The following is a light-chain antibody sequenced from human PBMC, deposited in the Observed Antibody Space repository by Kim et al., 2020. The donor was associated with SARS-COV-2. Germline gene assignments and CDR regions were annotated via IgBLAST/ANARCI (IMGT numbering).Light chain of an antibody. V-gene: IGLV1-44*01. CDR2: GNN. CDR1: SSNFGKNS. Sequence: HRVTISCSGSSSNFGKNSVSWYQHLPGTAPKVLMYGNNQRPSGVPDRFSGSKSGTSASLAISGLQSEDEADYYCAAWDDSLNGFYVFGSGTKVTVL. J-gene: IGLJ1*01. CDR3: AAWDDSLNGFYV.